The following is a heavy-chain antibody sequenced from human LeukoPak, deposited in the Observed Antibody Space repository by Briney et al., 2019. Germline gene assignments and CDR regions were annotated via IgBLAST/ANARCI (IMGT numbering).Heavy chain of an antibody. V-gene: IGHV4-34*01. CDR3: ARDAAANSSFDY. Sequence: SETLSLTCAVCGGSFSGYYWSWIRQPPGKGLEWIGKINHSGSTNYNPSLKSRVTISVDTSKNQFSLKLSSVTAADTAVYYCARDAAANSSFDYWGQGTLVTVSS. D-gene: IGHD2-2*01. CDR2: INHSGST. J-gene: IGHJ4*02. CDR1: GGSFSGYY.